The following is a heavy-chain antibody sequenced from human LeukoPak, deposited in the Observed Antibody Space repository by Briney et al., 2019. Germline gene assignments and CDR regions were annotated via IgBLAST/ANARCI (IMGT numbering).Heavy chain of an antibody. CDR1: GYTFTSYD. V-gene: IGHV1-8*01. Sequence: ASVRVSCKASGYTFTSYDINWVRQATGQGLEWMGWMNPNSGNTGYAQKFQGRVTMTRNTSISTAYMELSSLRSEDTAVYYCARGPVVPAARRTNWFDPWGQGTLVTVSS. D-gene: IGHD2-2*01. J-gene: IGHJ5*02. CDR3: ARGPVVPAARRTNWFDP. CDR2: MNPNSGNT.